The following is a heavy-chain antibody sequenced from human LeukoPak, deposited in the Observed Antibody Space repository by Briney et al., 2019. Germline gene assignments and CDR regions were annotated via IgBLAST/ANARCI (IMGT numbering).Heavy chain of an antibody. CDR1: GFTFSSYS. V-gene: IGHV3-21*01. Sequence: GGSLRLSCAASGFTFSSYSMNWVRQAPGKGLEWVSSISSSSSYIYYADSVKGRFTISRDSSKNTLYMQMNNLRAEDTAVYYCAKDQWGYCTSSSCYGSGGFDYWGQGSLVTVSS. J-gene: IGHJ4*02. CDR2: ISSSSSYI. D-gene: IGHD2-2*01. CDR3: AKDQWGYCTSSSCYGSGGFDY.